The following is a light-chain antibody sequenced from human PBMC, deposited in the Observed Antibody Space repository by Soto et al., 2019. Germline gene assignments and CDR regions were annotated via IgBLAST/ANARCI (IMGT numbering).Light chain of an antibody. CDR1: SSDIGAYNY. Sequence: QFALTQPPSESGSPGQSVTISCTGTSSDIGAYNYVSWYQQHPGKAPKLMIHEVSKRPSGVPDRFSGSKSGNTASLTVSGLQAEDEADYYCSSYAGSNDRWVFGGGTKLTVL. V-gene: IGLV2-8*01. CDR3: SSYAGSNDRWV. CDR2: EVS. J-gene: IGLJ3*02.